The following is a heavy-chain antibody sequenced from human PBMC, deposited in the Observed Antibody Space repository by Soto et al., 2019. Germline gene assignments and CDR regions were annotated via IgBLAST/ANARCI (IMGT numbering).Heavy chain of an antibody. V-gene: IGHV4-4*02. D-gene: IGHD6-19*01. CDR1: GGSISSSNW. Sequence: QVQLHESGPGLVKPSGTLSLTCAVSGGSISSSNWWSWVRQPPGKGLEWIGEIYHSGSTNYNPSRKSRVTRAVDKSKNQFSLKLSSATAADTAVYYCARDKAVAGPVDWFDPWGQGTLVTVSS. J-gene: IGHJ5*02. CDR2: IYHSGST. CDR3: ARDKAVAGPVDWFDP.